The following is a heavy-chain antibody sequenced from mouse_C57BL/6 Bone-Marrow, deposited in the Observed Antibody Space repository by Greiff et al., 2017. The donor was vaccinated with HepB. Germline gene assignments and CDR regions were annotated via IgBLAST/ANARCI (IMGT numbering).Heavy chain of an antibody. CDR1: GYTFTDYY. Sequence: QVQLKQSGAELVRPGASVKLSCKASGYTFTDYYINWVKQRPGQGLEWIARIYPGSGNTYYNEKFKGKATLTAEKSSSTAYMQLSSLTSEDSAVYFCARSLDYYGSSYDAYWGQGTLVTVSA. D-gene: IGHD1-1*01. CDR3: ARSLDYYGSSYDAY. J-gene: IGHJ3*01. V-gene: IGHV1-76*01. CDR2: IYPGSGNT.